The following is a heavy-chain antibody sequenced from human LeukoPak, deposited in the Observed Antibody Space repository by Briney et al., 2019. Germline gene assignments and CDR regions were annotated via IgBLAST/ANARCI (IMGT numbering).Heavy chain of an antibody. J-gene: IGHJ6*03. CDR2: IYYSGST. V-gene: IGHV4-59*01. CDR3: ARGHPYCSGGSCYSQRHYMDV. Sequence: SETLSLTCTVSGGSISSYYWSWIRQPPGKGLEWIGYIYYSGSTNYNPSLKSRVTISVDTSKNQFSLKLSSVTAADTAVYYCARGHPYCSGGSCYSQRHYMDVWGKGTTVTISS. D-gene: IGHD2-15*01. CDR1: GGSISSYY.